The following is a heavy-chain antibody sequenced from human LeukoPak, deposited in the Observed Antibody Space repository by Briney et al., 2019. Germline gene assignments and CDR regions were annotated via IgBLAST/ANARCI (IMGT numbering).Heavy chain of an antibody. CDR2: INHSGST. CDR3: ARGQTTVPDY. D-gene: IGHD1-7*01. Sequence: SETLSLTCTVSGGSISSYYWNWIRQPPGKGLEWIGEINHSGSTNYNPSLKSRVTISVDTSKNQFSLKLSSVTAADTAVYYCARGQTTVPDYWGQGTLVTVSS. J-gene: IGHJ4*02. V-gene: IGHV4-34*01. CDR1: GGSISSYY.